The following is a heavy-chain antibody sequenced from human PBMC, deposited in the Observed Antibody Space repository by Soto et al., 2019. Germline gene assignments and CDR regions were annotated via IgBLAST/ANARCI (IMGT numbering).Heavy chain of an antibody. J-gene: IGHJ4*02. V-gene: IGHV4-31*03. D-gene: IGHD3-10*01. CDR3: ARGPPASRGGVVDY. CDR2: IYYSGST. CDR1: GGSISSGGYY. Sequence: QVQLQESGPGLVKPSQTLSLTCTVSGGSISSGGYYWSWIRQHPGKGLEWIGYIYYSGSTYYNPSLKSRVTISVDTSKNQFSLKLSSVTAADTAVYYCARGPPASRGGVVDYWGQGTLVTVSS.